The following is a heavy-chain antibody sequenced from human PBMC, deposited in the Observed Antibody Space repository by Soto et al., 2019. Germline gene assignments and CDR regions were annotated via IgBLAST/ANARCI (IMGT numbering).Heavy chain of an antibody. CDR3: ARVRGMPTATTDRAVDV. V-gene: IGHV4-39*01. J-gene: IGHJ6*02. CDR2: IYYSGST. Sequence: SETLSLTCTVSGRSICSSSYYWCWVRQPPGKGLEWIGAIYYSGSTYYNPSLKSQVTILVDTSKNQFSLKLSSVTAADTAVYYCARVRGMPTATTDRAVDVWGQGTAVT. D-gene: IGHD4-17*01. CDR1: GRSICSSSYY.